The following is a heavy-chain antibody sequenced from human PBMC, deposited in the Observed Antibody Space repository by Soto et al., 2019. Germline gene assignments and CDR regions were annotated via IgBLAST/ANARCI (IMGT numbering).Heavy chain of an antibody. D-gene: IGHD2-2*01. CDR2: ISVYSDGT. CDR3: ARVVPGAESWFGP. J-gene: IGHJ5*02. CDR1: GYTFSNYG. Sequence: QVQLVQPGGEVKRPGASVKVSCKTSGYTFSNYGITWVRQAPGQPLEWLGWISVYSDGTNYAQNFQGRVAMTTDTSTTTAYMELSSLTSDDTAVYYCARVVPGAESWFGPWGQGTLVTVSS. V-gene: IGHV1-18*01.